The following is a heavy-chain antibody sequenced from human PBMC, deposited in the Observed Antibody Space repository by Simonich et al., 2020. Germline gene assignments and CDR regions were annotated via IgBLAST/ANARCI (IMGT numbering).Heavy chain of an antibody. Sequence: QVQLVQSGAEVKKPGASVKVSCKVSGYTLTELSMHWVRQAPGKGLEWMGGFDPEDGETIYAQKFQGRVTMTRDTSTSTVYMELSSLRSEDTAVYYCARDEVRMVATSGYYYYGMDVWGQGTTVTVSS. CDR2: FDPEDGET. J-gene: IGHJ6*02. CDR1: GYTLTELS. D-gene: IGHD5-12*01. CDR3: ARDEVRMVATSGYYYYGMDV. V-gene: IGHV1-24*01.